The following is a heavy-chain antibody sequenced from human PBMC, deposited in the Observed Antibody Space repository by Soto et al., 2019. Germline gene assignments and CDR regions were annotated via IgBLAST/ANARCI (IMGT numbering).Heavy chain of an antibody. CDR2: FSYSGTT. V-gene: IGHV4-59*08. D-gene: IGHD2-21*01. Sequence: PSETLSLTCTVSGGSISSYYWSWIRQPPGKGLEWIGYFSYSGTTNYNPSLKSRITISADTSKNQFFLKLSSVTAADTAVYYCGSHLFSDVWGQGTTVTVSS. CDR1: GGSISSYY. CDR3: GSHLFSDV. J-gene: IGHJ6*02.